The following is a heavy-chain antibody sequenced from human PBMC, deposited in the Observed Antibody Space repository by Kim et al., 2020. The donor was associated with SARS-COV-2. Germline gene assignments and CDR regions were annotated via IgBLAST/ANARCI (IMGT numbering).Heavy chain of an antibody. CDR2: IYYSGST. CDR3: ARHNVSWLVLRWFDP. J-gene: IGHJ5*02. Sequence: SETLSLTCTVSGGSISSSSYYWGWIRQPPGKGLEWIGSIYYSGSTYYNPSLKSRVTISVDTSKNQFSLKLSSVTAADTAVYYCARHNVSWLVLRWFDPWGQGTLVTVSS. CDR1: GGSISSSSYY. V-gene: IGHV4-39*01. D-gene: IGHD6-19*01.